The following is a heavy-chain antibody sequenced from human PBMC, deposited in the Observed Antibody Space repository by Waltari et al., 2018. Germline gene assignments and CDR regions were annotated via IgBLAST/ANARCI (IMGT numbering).Heavy chain of an antibody. J-gene: IGHJ4*02. CDR2: IYPGDSDT. D-gene: IGHD5-12*01. CDR1: RDGFPTHR. V-gene: IGHV5-51*01. Sequence: EVPLVQSGAEVKKPGEPLKISCKVPRDGFPTHRISWVRPMPGKGLEWMGSIYPGDSDTRYSPSFQGQVTISVDKYITTAYLQWSSLRASDTAIYYCARTSYDTSGYYYFDYWGQGTLVTVSS. CDR3: ARTSYDTSGYYYFDY.